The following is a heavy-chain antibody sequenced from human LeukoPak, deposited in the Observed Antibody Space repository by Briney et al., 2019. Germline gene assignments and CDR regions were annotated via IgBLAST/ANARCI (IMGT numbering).Heavy chain of an antibody. D-gene: IGHD4-17*01. Sequence: MASETLSLTCAVSGGSISSSNWWSWVRQPPGKGLEWIGEIYHSGSTNYNPSLKSRVTISVDKSKNQFSLKLSSVTAADTAVYYCARSNYGDPSGYFDYWGQGTLVTVSS. CDR1: GGSISSSNW. CDR2: IYHSGST. V-gene: IGHV4-4*02. J-gene: IGHJ4*02. CDR3: ARSNYGDPSGYFDY.